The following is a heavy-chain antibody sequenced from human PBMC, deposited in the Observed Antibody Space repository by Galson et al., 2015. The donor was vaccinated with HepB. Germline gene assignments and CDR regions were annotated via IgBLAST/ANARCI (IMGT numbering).Heavy chain of an antibody. CDR2: IYYSGST. V-gene: IGHV4-59*01. J-gene: IGHJ4*02. Sequence: ETLSLTCSVSGGSISSYYWSWIRQPPGKGLEWIGYIYYSGSTNYNPSLKSQVTISVDTSKNQFSLKLSSVTAADTAVYYCARGGYYGSGNYFVYWGQGTLVTVSS. CDR1: GGSISSYY. D-gene: IGHD3-10*01. CDR3: ARGGYYGSGNYFVY.